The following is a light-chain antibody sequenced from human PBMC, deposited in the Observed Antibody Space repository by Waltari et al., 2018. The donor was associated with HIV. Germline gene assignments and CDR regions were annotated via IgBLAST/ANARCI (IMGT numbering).Light chain of an antibody. CDR2: KAF. J-gene: IGKJ1*01. Sequence: DIQMTQSPSTLSASVGDRVTITCRASQSISSWLAWYQQKPGKAPKLLIYKAFSLESGVPSRFSGSGSGTEFTLTISSLQPDDFATYYCQQYNSYWETFGQGTKVEIK. V-gene: IGKV1-5*03. CDR3: QQYNSYWET. CDR1: QSISSW.